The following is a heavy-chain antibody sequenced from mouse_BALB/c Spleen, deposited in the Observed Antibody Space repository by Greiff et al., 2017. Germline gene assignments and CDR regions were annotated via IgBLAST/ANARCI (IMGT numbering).Heavy chain of an antibody. CDR1: GFTFSSYA. Sequence: EVKLMESGGGLVKPGGSLKLSCAASGFTFSSYAMSWVRQTPEKRLEWVASISSGGSTYYPDSVKGRFTISRDNARNILYLQMSSLRSEDTAMYYCARDGGYAMDYWGQGTSVTVSS. CDR2: ISSGGST. D-gene: IGHD1-1*01. V-gene: IGHV5-6-5*01. CDR3: ARDGGYAMDY. J-gene: IGHJ4*01.